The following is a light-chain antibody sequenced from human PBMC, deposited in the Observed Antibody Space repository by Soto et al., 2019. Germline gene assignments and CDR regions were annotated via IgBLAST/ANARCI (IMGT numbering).Light chain of an antibody. CDR3: QQSYSSPFT. Sequence: DIQMTQSPSSLSASVGDRVTITCRASQSISSYLNWYQQKPRKAPELLIYAASSFQSGVPSRFSGSGSGSDFTLTITSLQPDDLAPAYCQQSYSSPFTFGKGTSLESK. J-gene: IGKJ2*01. CDR1: QSISSY. CDR2: AAS. V-gene: IGKV1-39*01.